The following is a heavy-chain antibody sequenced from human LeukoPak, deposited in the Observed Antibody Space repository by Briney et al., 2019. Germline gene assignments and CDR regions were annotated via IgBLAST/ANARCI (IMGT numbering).Heavy chain of an antibody. Sequence: SETLSLTCTVSGGSIISSDYHWGWVRQPPGKGLEWIGTISYSGNTDYNPSLRSRVTISVDTSNNQFSLKLSSVTAADTAVYYCARDYYDFWSGYYWFDPWGQGTLVTVSS. CDR3: ARDYYDFWSGYYWFDP. V-gene: IGHV4-39*07. J-gene: IGHJ5*02. CDR2: ISYSGNT. CDR1: GGSIISSDYH. D-gene: IGHD3-3*01.